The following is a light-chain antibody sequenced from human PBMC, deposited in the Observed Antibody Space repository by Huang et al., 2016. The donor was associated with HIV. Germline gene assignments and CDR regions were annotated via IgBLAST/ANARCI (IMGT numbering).Light chain of an antibody. V-gene: IGKV1-5*03. J-gene: IGKJ1*01. Sequence: DIQMTQSPSTLSASVGDRVTISCRASQSITNWLAWYQQKPGKAPKLLIYKASTLESEVPSRFSGSRSGTEFTLTIASLHPDDFATYYCQQYSSYPWTFGRGTKVEIK. CDR1: QSITNW. CDR3: QQYSSYPWT. CDR2: KAS.